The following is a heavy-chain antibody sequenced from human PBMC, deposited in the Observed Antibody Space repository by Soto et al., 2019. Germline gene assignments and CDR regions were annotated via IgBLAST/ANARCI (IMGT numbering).Heavy chain of an antibody. J-gene: IGHJ4*02. Sequence: SETLSLTCTVSGGSLGSSSYYWGWIRQSPGKGLEWIGNIYYSGNTFYNPSLKSRVTISVDTSKNQFYLHLSSVTAADTAIFYCASIAAPGTTHFDFWGQGXLVTVYS. CDR2: IYYSGNT. V-gene: IGHV4-39*01. CDR3: ASIAAPGTTHFDF. CDR1: GGSLGSSSYY. D-gene: IGHD6-13*01.